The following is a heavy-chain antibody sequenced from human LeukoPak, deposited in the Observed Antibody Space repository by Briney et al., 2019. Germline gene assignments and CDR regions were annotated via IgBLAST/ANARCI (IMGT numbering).Heavy chain of an antibody. Sequence: SETLSLTCTASGGSINTSGYYWGWIRQPPGKGLEWIGDIFYSGITFYNPSLKSRVTLSVSTSINRFSLKLSSVTAAGAAVYFCARLGGYTHGPDPVDYWGQGTLVTVSS. CDR1: GGSINTSGYY. D-gene: IGHD5-24*01. CDR2: IFYSGIT. V-gene: IGHV4-39*01. J-gene: IGHJ4*02. CDR3: ARLGGYTHGPDPVDY.